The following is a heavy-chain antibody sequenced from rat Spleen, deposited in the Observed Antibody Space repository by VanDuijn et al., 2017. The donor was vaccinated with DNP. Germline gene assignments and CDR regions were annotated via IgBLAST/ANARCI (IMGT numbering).Heavy chain of an antibody. CDR3: ARGPDY. D-gene: IGHD3-1*01. J-gene: IGHJ2*01. CDR1: GFTFSDYA. CDR2: ISYDGSRT. Sequence: EVQLVESGGGLVQPGRSLKLSCAASGFTFSDYAMAWVRQAPKKGLEWVATISYDGSRTYYRDSVKGRFTISRDNAKSTLYLQMDSLRSEDTATYYCARGPDYWGQGVMVTVSS. V-gene: IGHV5-17*01.